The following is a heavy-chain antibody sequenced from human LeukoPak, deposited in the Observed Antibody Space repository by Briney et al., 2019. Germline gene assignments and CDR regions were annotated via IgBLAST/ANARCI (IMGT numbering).Heavy chain of an antibody. V-gene: IGHV4-61*02. CDR2: IYTSGST. CDR3: ARDRYYYDSNGYRWFDP. CDR1: GGSINSATYY. D-gene: IGHD3-22*01. Sequence: SQTLSLTCTVSGGSINSATYYWTWIRQPAGKGLEWIGRIYTSGSTNYNPSLKSRVTMSVDTSKNQFSLKLSSVTAADTAVYYCARDRYYYDSNGYRWFDPWGQGTLVAVSS. J-gene: IGHJ5*02.